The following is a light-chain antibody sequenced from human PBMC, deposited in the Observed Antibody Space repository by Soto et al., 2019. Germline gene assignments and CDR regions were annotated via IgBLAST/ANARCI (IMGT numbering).Light chain of an antibody. CDR2: GAS. CDR3: QQYDNWPPYT. V-gene: IGKV3-15*01. CDR1: QSVSRN. J-gene: IGKJ2*01. Sequence: IVMMQSPATLSVSPGERATLSCRASQSVSRNLAWYQQKPGQAPRLLIYGASTRATGISARFSGSGSGTEFTLTISSLQSEDFAVYYCQQYDNWPPYTFGQGTKLEIK.